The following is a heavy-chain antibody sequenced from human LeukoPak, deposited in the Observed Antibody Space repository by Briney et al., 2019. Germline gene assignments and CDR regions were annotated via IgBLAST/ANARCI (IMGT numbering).Heavy chain of an antibody. J-gene: IGHJ4*02. CDR2: ISSSSRTI. CDR1: GFTFSTYS. Sequence: GGSLRLSCAVSGFTFSTYSMSWVRQCPGKGLEWVSYISSSSRTIYYADSVKGRFTISRDNAKNSVSLQMNSLRAEDTAVYYCARRSSPDYYNSGTNYLFDYWGQGTLVTVSP. CDR3: ARRSSPDYYNSGTNYLFDY. V-gene: IGHV3-48*01. D-gene: IGHD3-10*01.